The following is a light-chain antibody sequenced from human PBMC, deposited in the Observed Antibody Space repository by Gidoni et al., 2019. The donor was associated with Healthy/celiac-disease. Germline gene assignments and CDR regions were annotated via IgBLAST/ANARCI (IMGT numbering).Light chain of an antibody. CDR1: TSDIGIYNY. CDR2: EVS. V-gene: IGLV2-14*01. CDR3: SSYTSSTTSVV. J-gene: IGLJ2*01. Sequence: QSALTQPASVSASPRPSITISCTGTTSDIGIYNYVSWYHQHPGEAPQLMIYEVSNRPSGVSNRFSGSKSGNTASLTISGLQAEDEADYYCSSYTSSTTSVVFGGGTKLTVL.